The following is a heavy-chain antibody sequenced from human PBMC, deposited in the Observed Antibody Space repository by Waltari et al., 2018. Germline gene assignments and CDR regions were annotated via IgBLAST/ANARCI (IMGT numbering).Heavy chain of an antibody. J-gene: IGHJ4*02. CDR2: IYSGGST. V-gene: IGHV3-53*01. Sequence: EVQLVESGGGLIQPGGSLRLSCAASGFTVSSNYMSWVRQAPGKGLEWVSVIYSGGSTDYADSVKGRFTISRDNSKNTLYLQMNSLRAEDTAVYYCARFDYYGSGSPLDYWGQGTLVTVSS. D-gene: IGHD3-10*01. CDR3: ARFDYYGSGSPLDY. CDR1: GFTVSSNY.